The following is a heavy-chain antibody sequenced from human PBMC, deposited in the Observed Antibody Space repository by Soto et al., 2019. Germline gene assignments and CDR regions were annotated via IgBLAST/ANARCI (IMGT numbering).Heavy chain of an antibody. CDR2: ITNRGTHT. D-gene: IGHD2-15*01. Sequence: PGGSLRLSCTASGFSFSSYTMNWVRQAPGKGLQWVASITNRGTHTYSADSVKGRFTISRDNDKNSLYLQMNNLRAEDTATYYRARAHEVAWFDSWGLGTLVTVSS. J-gene: IGHJ5*01. CDR3: ARAHEVAWFDS. CDR1: GFSFSSYT. V-gene: IGHV3-21*06.